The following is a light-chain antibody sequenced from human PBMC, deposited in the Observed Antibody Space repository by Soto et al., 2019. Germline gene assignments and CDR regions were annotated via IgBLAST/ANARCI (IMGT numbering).Light chain of an antibody. CDR2: LNSDGRH. Sequence: QLVLTQSPSASASLGASVKLTCTLSSGHRTYAIAWHQQQPEKGPRYLMNLNSDGRHTKGDGIPDRFSGSSSGTERYLTISSLQSEDEADYYCQTWSTGLLVFGGGTKLTVL. J-gene: IGLJ2*01. CDR1: SGHRTYA. CDR3: QTWSTGLLV. V-gene: IGLV4-69*01.